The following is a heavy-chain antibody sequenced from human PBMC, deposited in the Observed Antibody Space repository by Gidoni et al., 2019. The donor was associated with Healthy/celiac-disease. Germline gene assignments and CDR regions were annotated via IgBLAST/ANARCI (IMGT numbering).Heavy chain of an antibody. D-gene: IGHD2-2*01. Sequence: QVQLVQSGAEVKKPGDSVKVAGKASGYTFNGYYMHWVRQAPGQGLEWMGWINPNSGGTNYAQKFQGRVTMTRDTSISTAYMELSRLRSDATAVYYCARARYCSSTSCYGLVYAFDIWGQGTMVTVSS. CDR3: ARARYCSSTSCYGLVYAFDI. CDR2: INPNSGGT. V-gene: IGHV1-2*02. J-gene: IGHJ3*02. CDR1: GYTFNGYY.